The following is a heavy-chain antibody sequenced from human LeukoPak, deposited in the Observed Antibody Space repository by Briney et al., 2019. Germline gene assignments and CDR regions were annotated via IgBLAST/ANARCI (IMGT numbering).Heavy chain of an antibody. CDR3: ARASRGTMVRGPGAFDI. V-gene: IGHV3-23*01. D-gene: IGHD3-10*01. J-gene: IGHJ3*02. CDR1: GFTFSSYA. Sequence: PGGSLRLSCAASGFTFSSYAMSWVRQAPGKGLEWVSAISGSGGSTYYADSVKGRFTISRDNAKNSLYLQMNSLRAEDTAVYYCARASRGTMVRGPGAFDIWGQGTMVTVSS. CDR2: ISGSGGST.